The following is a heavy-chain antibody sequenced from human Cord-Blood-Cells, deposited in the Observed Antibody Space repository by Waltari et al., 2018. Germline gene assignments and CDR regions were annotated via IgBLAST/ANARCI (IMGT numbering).Heavy chain of an antibody. CDR3: ARGGSSSWYEYVPPEH. Sequence: QVQLQESGPGLVKPSETLSLTCAVSGYSISSRYYWGWIRQPPGKGLEWIGSIYHSGSTYYNPSLKSRVTISVDTSKNQFSLKLSSVTAADTAVYYCARGGSSSWYEYVPPEHWGQGTLVTVSS. D-gene: IGHD6-13*01. CDR1: GYSISSRYY. CDR2: IYHSGST. J-gene: IGHJ1*01. V-gene: IGHV4-38-2*01.